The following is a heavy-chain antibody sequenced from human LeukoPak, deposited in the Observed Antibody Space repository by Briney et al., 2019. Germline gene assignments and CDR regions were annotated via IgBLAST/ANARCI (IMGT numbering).Heavy chain of an antibody. Sequence: PGGSLRLSCAASGFTFSSYAMSWVRQAPGKGLEWVSAISGSGGSTYYADSVKGRFTISRDNSKNTLYLQMNSLRVEDTAVYYCAKDSNYYGSGSYDYWGQGTLVTVSS. CDR2: ISGSGGST. CDR1: GFTFSSYA. V-gene: IGHV3-23*01. CDR3: AKDSNYYGSGSYDY. J-gene: IGHJ4*02. D-gene: IGHD3-10*01.